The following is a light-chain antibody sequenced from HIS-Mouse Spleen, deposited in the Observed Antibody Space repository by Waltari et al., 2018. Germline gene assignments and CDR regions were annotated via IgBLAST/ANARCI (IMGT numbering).Light chain of an antibody. J-gene: IGLJ2*01. V-gene: IGLV2-14*03. CDR2: DVS. CDR3: RSYTSSSTEV. CDR1: SSDVGGYNY. Sequence: QSALTQPASVSGSPGQSITISCPGTSSDVGGYNYVSWYQQHPGKAPKLMIYDVSNRPSGVSNRFSGSKSGNTASLTISGLQAEDEADYYCRSYTSSSTEVFGGGTKLTVL.